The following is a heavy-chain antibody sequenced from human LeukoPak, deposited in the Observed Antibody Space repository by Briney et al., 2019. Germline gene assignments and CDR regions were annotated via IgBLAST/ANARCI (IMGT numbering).Heavy chain of an antibody. V-gene: IGHV4-59*08. CDR2: IYYSGST. J-gene: IGHJ4*02. CDR3: ASSYSGSYYADY. CDR1: GGSISNKY. Sequence: SETLSLTCTVSGGSISNKYWSWIRQPPGKGLEWIGYIYYSGSTNYNSSLKSRVTISLDTSMNQFSLRLRFVTAADTAVYYCASSYSGSYYADYWGQGTLVTVSS. D-gene: IGHD1-26*01.